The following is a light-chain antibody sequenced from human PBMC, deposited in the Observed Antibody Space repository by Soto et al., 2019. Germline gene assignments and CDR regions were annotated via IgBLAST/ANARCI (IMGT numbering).Light chain of an antibody. J-gene: IGLJ1*01. V-gene: IGLV2-14*01. Sequence: QSALTQPASVSGSPGQSITISCTGTSSDVGGYNYVSWYQRHPGKAPKLMIYDVSNRPSGASNRFSCSKSGNTASLTISGLQSEDEADYHCSSYTSTSIVFGTGTQLTVL. CDR2: DVS. CDR3: SSYTSTSIV. CDR1: SSDVGGYNY.